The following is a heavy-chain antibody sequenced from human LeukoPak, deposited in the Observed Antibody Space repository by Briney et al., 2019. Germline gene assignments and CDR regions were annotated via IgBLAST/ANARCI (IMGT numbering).Heavy chain of an antibody. V-gene: IGHV3-30*18. CDR1: GFTFSSYG. CDR3: AKERDYYFDY. D-gene: IGHD3/OR15-3a*01. Sequence: GRSLRLSCAASGFTFSSYGMHWVRQAPGKGLEWVAVISYDGSNKYYADSVKGRFTISRDNSKNTLYLQMNSLRAEETAGYYCAKERDYYFDYWGQGTLVTVSS. CDR2: ISYDGSNK. J-gene: IGHJ4*02.